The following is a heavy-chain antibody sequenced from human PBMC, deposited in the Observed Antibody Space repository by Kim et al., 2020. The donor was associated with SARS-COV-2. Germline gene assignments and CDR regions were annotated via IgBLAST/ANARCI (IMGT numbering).Heavy chain of an antibody. J-gene: IGHJ4*02. Sequence: GGSLRLSCAASGFTFSSYAMSWVRQAPGKGLEWVSAISGSGGSTYYADSVKGRFTISRDNSKNTLYLQMNSLRAEDTAVYYCAKDSGYSSGWYAENTGGYFDYWGQGTLVTVSS. D-gene: IGHD6-19*01. CDR3: AKDSGYSSGWYAENTGGYFDY. CDR2: ISGSGGST. CDR1: GFTFSSYA. V-gene: IGHV3-23*01.